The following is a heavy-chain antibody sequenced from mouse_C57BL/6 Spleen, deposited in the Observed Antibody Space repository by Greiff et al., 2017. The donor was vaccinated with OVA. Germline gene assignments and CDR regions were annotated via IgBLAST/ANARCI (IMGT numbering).Heavy chain of an antibody. D-gene: IGHD3-1*01. CDR3: AREQDSEFFFDY. J-gene: IGHJ2*01. CDR1: GYSITSGYY. Sequence: ESGPGLVKPSQSLSLTCSVTGYSITSGYYWNWIRQFPGNKLEWMGYISYDGSNNYNPSLKNRISITRDTSKNQFFLKLNSVTTEDTATYYCAREQDSEFFFDYWGQGTTLTVSS. V-gene: IGHV3-6*01. CDR2: ISYDGSN.